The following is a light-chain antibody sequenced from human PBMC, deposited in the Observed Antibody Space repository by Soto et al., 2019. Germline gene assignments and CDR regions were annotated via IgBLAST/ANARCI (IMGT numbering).Light chain of an antibody. CDR2: NDD. V-gene: IGLV1-44*01. Sequence: QSVLTQPPSVSGTPGLRVNISCSGGISNIGKDTVNWYQQLPGTAPKLLMFNDDKRPSGVPDRFSGSRSGTSASLAISGLQSDDEAVYFCSTWDVSLNGWVFGGGTKLTVL. CDR3: STWDVSLNGWV. CDR1: ISNIGKDT. J-gene: IGLJ3*02.